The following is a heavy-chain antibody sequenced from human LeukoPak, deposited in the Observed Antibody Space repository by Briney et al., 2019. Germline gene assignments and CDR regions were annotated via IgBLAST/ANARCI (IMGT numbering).Heavy chain of an antibody. J-gene: IGHJ4*02. Sequence: ASVKVSCKASGYTFTGYHIHWVRQAPGQGLEWMGRINPYSGDTNFAQKFQGRITMTRDTSITTAYMDLSSLTPDDTAVYFCARDQGSLTRSWYTGYWGQGTQVTVSS. V-gene: IGHV1-2*06. CDR3: ARDQGSLTRSWYTGY. D-gene: IGHD6-13*01. CDR1: GYTFTGYH. CDR2: INPYSGDT.